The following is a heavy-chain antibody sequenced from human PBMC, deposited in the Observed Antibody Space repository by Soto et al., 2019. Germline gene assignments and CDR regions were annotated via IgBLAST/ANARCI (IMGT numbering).Heavy chain of an antibody. CDR1: GFPRSSYD. CDR2: ISYDGSNK. J-gene: IGHJ4*02. D-gene: IGHD6-25*01. Sequence: SSLKLYCVDLGFPRSSYDMNWVRQAPGEGLEWVAVISYDGSNKYYADSVKGRFTISRDNSKNTLYLQMNSLRAEDTAVYYCAKVEGGQLVRCIAAAVKGYWGQ. CDR3: AKVEGGQLVRCIAAAVKGY. V-gene: IGHV3-30*18.